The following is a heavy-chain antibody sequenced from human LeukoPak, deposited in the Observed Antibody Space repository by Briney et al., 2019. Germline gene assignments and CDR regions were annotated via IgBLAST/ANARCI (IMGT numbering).Heavy chain of an antibody. CDR2: IYYSGSI. J-gene: IGHJ3*02. CDR1: GGSISSYY. V-gene: IGHV4-59*01. D-gene: IGHD4-23*01. Sequence: SETLSLTCTVSGGSISSYYWSWIRQPPGKGLEWIGYIYYSGSINYNPSLKSRVTISVDTSKNQFSLKLSSVTAADTAVYYCARDLNSINLIWGQGTMVTVSS. CDR3: ARDLNSINLI.